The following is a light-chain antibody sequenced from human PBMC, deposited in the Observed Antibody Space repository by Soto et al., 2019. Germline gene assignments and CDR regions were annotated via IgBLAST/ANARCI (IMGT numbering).Light chain of an antibody. Sequence: ENVLTQSPGTLSLSPGERATLSCRASQSVISSYLAWYQLKPGQAPRLLIYGASSRATGIPDRFSGSGSGTDFPLTISRLEPEDFAMYYCQHYGSSLLFTFGPGTKVDIK. CDR1: QSVISSY. CDR2: GAS. V-gene: IGKV3-20*01. J-gene: IGKJ3*01. CDR3: QHYGSSLLFT.